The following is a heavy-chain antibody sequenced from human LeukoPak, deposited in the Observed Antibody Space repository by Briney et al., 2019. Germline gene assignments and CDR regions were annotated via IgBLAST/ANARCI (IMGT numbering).Heavy chain of an antibody. CDR2: TNSGGSST. CDR1: GFPFSDFS. CDR3: AKQSYARSLGE. D-gene: IGHD2-8*01. J-gene: IGHJ4*02. Sequence: GGSLRLSCATSGFPFSDFSMCWVRQAPGKGLEWISTTNSGGSSTDYAESVKGRFTISRDNSKNTLYLQMSSLRVEDTAMYYCAKQSYARSLGEGGPGTLVTVSS. V-gene: IGHV3-23*01.